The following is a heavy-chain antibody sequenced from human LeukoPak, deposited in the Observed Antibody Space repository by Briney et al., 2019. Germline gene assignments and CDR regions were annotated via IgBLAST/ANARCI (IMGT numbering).Heavy chain of an antibody. CDR2: ISESSSFI. V-gene: IGHV3-21*01. J-gene: IGHJ5*02. D-gene: IGHD2-8*01. Sequence: GGSLRLSCAASGFTFRNYNMSWVRQAPGKWLEWVSSISESSSFIQYADSLKGRFSISRDNAKNSLYLQMNSLRAEDTAVYYCARQRGYCSSGVCRGWFDPWGQGTLVTVSS. CDR1: GFTFRNYN. CDR3: ARQRGYCSSGVCRGWFDP.